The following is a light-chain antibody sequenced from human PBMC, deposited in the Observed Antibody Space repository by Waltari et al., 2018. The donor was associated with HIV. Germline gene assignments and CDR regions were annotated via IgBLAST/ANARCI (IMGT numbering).Light chain of an antibody. Sequence: QSALTQPPSASGSPGQSVTISCTGTSSDVGGYNYVSWYQQHPGKAHKLMIYEVSKWTAGVPDRFSGSKSGHTASLTVSGLQVEDEADYYCSAYAGSSNVLVGGGTKLTVL. CDR1: SSDVGGYNY. V-gene: IGLV2-8*01. CDR2: EVS. CDR3: SAYAGSSNVL. J-gene: IGLJ2*01.